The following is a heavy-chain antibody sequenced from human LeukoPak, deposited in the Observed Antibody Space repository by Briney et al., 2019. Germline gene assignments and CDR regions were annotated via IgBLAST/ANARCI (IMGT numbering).Heavy chain of an antibody. Sequence: GGSLRLSCAASGFTFSSYAMHWVRQAPGKGLEWVAVISYDGSNKYYADSVKGRFTISRDNSKNSLYLQMNSLRAEDTAVYYCARGRRYSSGWFFDYWGQGTLVTVSS. CDR2: ISYDGSNK. CDR1: GFTFSSYA. D-gene: IGHD6-19*01. V-gene: IGHV3-30-3*01. J-gene: IGHJ4*02. CDR3: ARGRRYSSGWFFDY.